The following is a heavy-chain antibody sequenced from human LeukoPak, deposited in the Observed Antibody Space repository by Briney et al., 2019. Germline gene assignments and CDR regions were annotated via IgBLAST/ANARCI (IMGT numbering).Heavy chain of an antibody. Sequence: SETLSLTCNVSGGSISSSSYYWGWIRQPPGKGLEWIGSIYYSGSTNYNPSLKSRVTISVDTSKNQFSLKLSSVTAADTAVYYCARDVNSSGWSNWFDPWGQGTLVTVSS. J-gene: IGHJ5*02. CDR1: GGSISSSSYY. V-gene: IGHV4-39*07. CDR3: ARDVNSSGWSNWFDP. CDR2: IYYSGST. D-gene: IGHD6-19*01.